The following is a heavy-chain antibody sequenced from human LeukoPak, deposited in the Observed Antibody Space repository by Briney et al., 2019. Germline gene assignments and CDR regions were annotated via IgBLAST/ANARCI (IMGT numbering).Heavy chain of an antibody. Sequence: SETLSLTCTVSGGSISTNTYYWGWIRQPPGKGLEWIGSIYYSGTTYYNPSLKSRVTISMDTPKNQFSLKMTSVTAADTAVYYCARDLGAAAGNYWFDPWGQGTLVTVSS. J-gene: IGHJ5*02. CDR1: GGSISTNTYY. CDR2: IYYSGTT. CDR3: ARDLGAAAGNYWFDP. V-gene: IGHV4-39*07. D-gene: IGHD6-13*01.